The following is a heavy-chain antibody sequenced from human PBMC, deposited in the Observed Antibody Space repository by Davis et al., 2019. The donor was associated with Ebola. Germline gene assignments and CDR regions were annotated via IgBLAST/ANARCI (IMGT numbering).Heavy chain of an antibody. J-gene: IGHJ4*02. CDR2: INYSGRT. CDR1: GGSISSHY. V-gene: IGHV4-59*11. D-gene: IGHD3-16*01. CDR3: ARVGGDGSSHLEGLDS. Sequence: MPSETLSLTCTVSGGSISSHYWSRVRQSPGKGLEWIADINYSGRTNYNPSLARRVTISIATSKNQFSLNLSSVTAADTAVYYCARVGGDGSSHLEGLDSWGQGTLVTVSS.